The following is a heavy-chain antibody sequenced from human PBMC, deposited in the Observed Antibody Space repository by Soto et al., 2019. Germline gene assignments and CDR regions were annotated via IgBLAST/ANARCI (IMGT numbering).Heavy chain of an antibody. CDR2: INAGNGNT. J-gene: IGHJ4*02. CDR3: ARDRKAWTPSHFFDY. CDR1: GYTFTSYA. Sequence: ASVKVSCKASGYTFTSYAMHWVRQAPGQRLEWMGWINAGNGNTKYSQKFQGRVTITRDTSASTAYMELSSLRSEDTAVYYCARDRKAWTPSHFFDYWGQGTLVTVSS. V-gene: IGHV1-3*01. D-gene: IGHD3-3*02.